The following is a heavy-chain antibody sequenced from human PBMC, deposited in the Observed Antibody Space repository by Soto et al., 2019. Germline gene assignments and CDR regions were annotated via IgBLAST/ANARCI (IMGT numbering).Heavy chain of an antibody. Sequence: QVHLVESGGGLVKPGGSLRLSCAASGFTFSDYQMSWIRQAPGKGLEWVSYIGSSGVSVYYEDSVKGRFTISTDNANNSMYLEMNTLRPEASAVYYCARYLRQLLSHNYCYYSFDVWGKGTTVSVSS. CDR1: GFTFSDYQ. CDR3: ARYLRQLLSHNYCYYSFDV. CDR2: IGSSGVSV. D-gene: IGHD2-2*01. J-gene: IGHJ6*03. V-gene: IGHV3-11*01.